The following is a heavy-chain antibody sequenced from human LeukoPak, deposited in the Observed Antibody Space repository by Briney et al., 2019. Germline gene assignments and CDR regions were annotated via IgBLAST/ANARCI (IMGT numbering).Heavy chain of an antibody. V-gene: IGHV4-30-2*01. CDR2: IYHSGST. J-gene: IGHJ2*01. CDR1: GGSISSGGYY. Sequence: SQTLSLTCTVSGGSISSGGYYWSWIRQPPGKGLEWIGYIYHSGSTYYNPSLKSRVTISVDRSKNQFSLKLSSVTAADTAVYYCARLTITMVRGVKYWYFDLWGRGTLVTVSS. CDR3: ARLTITMVRGVKYWYFDL. D-gene: IGHD3-10*01.